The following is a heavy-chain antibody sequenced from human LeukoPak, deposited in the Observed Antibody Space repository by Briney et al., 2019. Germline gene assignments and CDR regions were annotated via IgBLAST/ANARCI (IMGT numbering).Heavy chain of an antibody. Sequence: GGSLRLSCAASGFTFSSYAMIWVRQAPGKGLEWVSAISSSRGDTYYADSVKGRFTIFRDNAKNSLYLQMNSLRAEDTAVYYCARDKKQWLVRWYFDLWGRGTLVTVS. CDR2: ISSSRGDT. V-gene: IGHV3-21*01. CDR3: ARDKKQWLVRWYFDL. J-gene: IGHJ2*01. D-gene: IGHD6-19*01. CDR1: GFTFSSYA.